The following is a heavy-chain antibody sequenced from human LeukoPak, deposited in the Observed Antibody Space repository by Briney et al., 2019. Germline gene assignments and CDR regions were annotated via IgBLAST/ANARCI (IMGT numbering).Heavy chain of an antibody. J-gene: IGHJ6*04. V-gene: IGHV3-21*01. D-gene: IGHD4/OR15-4a*01. Sequence: PGRSLRLSCAASGFTFSSYSMNWVRQAPGKGLEWVSAISNNSSNIYYADSVKGRFTISRDNAKNALYLQMNSLRAEDTAVYYCASPSRCSGMDCLGKGATVTVSS. CDR1: GFTFSSYS. CDR2: ISNNSSNI. CDR3: ASPSRCSGMDC.